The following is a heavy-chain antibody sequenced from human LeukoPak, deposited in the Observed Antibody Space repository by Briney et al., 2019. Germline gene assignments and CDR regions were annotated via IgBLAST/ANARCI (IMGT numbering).Heavy chain of an antibody. D-gene: IGHD5-24*01. V-gene: IGHV3-23*01. CDR3: AKAFAMATIKDY. Sequence: PGGSLRLSCAASGFTFSSYAMSSVRQAPGKWLEWVTAMNGSGGSTYYADSVKGRFTISRDNSKNTLYLQMNSLRAEDTAVYFCAKAFAMATIKDYWGQGTLVIVSS. CDR2: MNGSGGST. J-gene: IGHJ4*02. CDR1: GFTFSSYA.